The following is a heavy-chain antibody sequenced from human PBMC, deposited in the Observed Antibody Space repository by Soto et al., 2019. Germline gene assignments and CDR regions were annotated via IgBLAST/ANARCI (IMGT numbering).Heavy chain of an antibody. Sequence: SETLSLTCTVSGGSVSSGSYYWSWIRQPPGKGLEWIGYIYYSGSTNYNPSLKSRVTISVDTSKNQFSLKLSSVTAADTAVYYCARDLVGATQRGFNWFDPWGQGTLVTVSS. J-gene: IGHJ5*02. D-gene: IGHD1-26*01. V-gene: IGHV4-61*01. CDR2: IYYSGST. CDR3: ARDLVGATQRGFNWFDP. CDR1: GGSVSSGSYY.